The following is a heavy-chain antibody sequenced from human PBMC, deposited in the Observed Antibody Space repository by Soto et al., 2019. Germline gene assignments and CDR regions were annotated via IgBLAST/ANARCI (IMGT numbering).Heavy chain of an antibody. CDR3: AAPRDEYGSGVSWFTYGMDI. J-gene: IGHJ6*02. V-gene: IGHV3-30*03. CDR1: GFTFSSYG. D-gene: IGHD3-10*01. CDR2: ISYDGSNK. Sequence: PGGSLRLSCAASGFTFSSYGMHWVRQAPGKGLEWVAVISYDGSNKYYAESVRGRFSISRDNSQNTLFLQMKRLTVDDTAIYYCAAPRDEYGSGVSWFTYGMDIWGQGTTVTVSS.